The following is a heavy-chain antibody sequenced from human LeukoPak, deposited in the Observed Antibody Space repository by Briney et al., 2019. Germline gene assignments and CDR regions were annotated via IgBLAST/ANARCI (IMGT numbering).Heavy chain of an antibody. CDR1: GGTFSSYA. D-gene: IGHD6-13*01. CDR2: IIPIFGTA. V-gene: IGHV1-69*13. Sequence: APVKVSCKASGGTFSSYAISWVRQAPGQGLEWMGGIIPIFGTANYAQKFQGRVTITADESTSTAYMELSSLRSEDTAVYYCARDSSSWYGTYAFDIWGQGTMVTVSS. J-gene: IGHJ3*02. CDR3: ARDSSSWYGTYAFDI.